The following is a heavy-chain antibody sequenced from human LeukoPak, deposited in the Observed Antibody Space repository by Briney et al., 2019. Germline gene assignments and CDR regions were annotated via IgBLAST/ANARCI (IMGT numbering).Heavy chain of an antibody. CDR2: IIPIFGTA. Sequence: ASVKVSCKASGGTFSSYAISWVRQAPGQGLEWMGGIIPIFGTANYAQKFQGRVTMTEDTSTDTAYMELSSLRSEDTAVYYCATQRDYGDYFDYWGQGTLVTVSS. CDR1: GGTFSSYA. V-gene: IGHV1-69*06. CDR3: ATQRDYGDYFDY. D-gene: IGHD4-17*01. J-gene: IGHJ4*02.